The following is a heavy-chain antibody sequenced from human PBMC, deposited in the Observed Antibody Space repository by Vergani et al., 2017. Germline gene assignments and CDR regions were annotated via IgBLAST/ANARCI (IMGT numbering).Heavy chain of an antibody. CDR2: ISAYNGNT. V-gene: IGHV1-18*01. J-gene: IGHJ4*02. Sequence: QVQLVPSGAAVKTPGASVTVSCTASGYTFTSYGISWVRQAPGQGLEWMGWISAYNGNTNYAQKLQGRVTMTTDTSTSTAYMELRSLRSDDTAVYYCARDLSYDFWSGYYTQLFDYWGQGTLVTVSS. D-gene: IGHD3-3*01. CDR3: ARDLSYDFWSGYYTQLFDY. CDR1: GYTFTSYG.